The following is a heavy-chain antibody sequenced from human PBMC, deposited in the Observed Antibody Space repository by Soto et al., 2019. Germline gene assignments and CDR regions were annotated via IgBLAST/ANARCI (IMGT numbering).Heavy chain of an antibody. V-gene: IGHV3-7*01. CDR1: GGPFSDYY. CDR2: IKQDGSEK. Sequence: ETLSLTCAVYGGPFSDYYWSWVRQAPGKGLEWVANIKQDGSEKYYVDSVKGRFTISRDNAKNSLYLQMNSLRAEDTAVYYCARDRYSYYDFWSGSLPYYYYGMDVWGQGTTVTVSS. J-gene: IGHJ6*02. D-gene: IGHD3-3*01. CDR3: ARDRYSYYDFWSGSLPYYYYGMDV.